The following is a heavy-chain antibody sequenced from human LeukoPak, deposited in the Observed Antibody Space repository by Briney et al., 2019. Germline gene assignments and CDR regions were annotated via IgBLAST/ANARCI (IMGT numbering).Heavy chain of an antibody. J-gene: IGHJ6*03. V-gene: IGHV1-18*01. CDR1: GYTFTSYG. CDR2: ISAYNGNT. D-gene: IGHD2-15*01. CDR3: AGSYYYYMDV. Sequence: ASVKVSCKASGYTFTSYGISWVRQAPGQGLEWMGWISAYNGNTNYAQKFQGRVTITTDESTSTAYMELSSLRSEDTAVYYCAGSYYYYMDVWGKGTTVTVSS.